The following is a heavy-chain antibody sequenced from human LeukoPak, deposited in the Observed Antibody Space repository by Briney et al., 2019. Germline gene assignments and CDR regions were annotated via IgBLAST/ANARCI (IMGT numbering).Heavy chain of an antibody. J-gene: IGHJ3*02. CDR1: GFTFDDHA. CDR3: IKGSGVAVAGTPLDAFDI. Sequence: PTGGSLRLSCVASGFTFDDHAMHWVRQAPGKRLEWVSGISWNSGSIGYAASVKGRFTISRDNAKNSLYLQMNSLRADDTALYFCIKGSGVAVAGTPLDAFDIWGQGTMVTVSS. D-gene: IGHD6-19*01. V-gene: IGHV3-9*01. CDR2: ISWNSGSI.